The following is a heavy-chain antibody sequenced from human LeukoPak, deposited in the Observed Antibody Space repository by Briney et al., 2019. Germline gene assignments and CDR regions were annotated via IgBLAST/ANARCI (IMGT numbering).Heavy chain of an antibody. D-gene: IGHD5-24*01. CDR1: GFTFSRNW. Sequence: GGSLRLSCVASGFTFSRNWIHWVRQAPGKGLVWVSRINTDGSSTTYGDSVKGRFTISRDNAKNTVYLQMSSLRGEDTAVYYCARDLDGYRAFDIWGQGTMVTVSS. CDR2: INTDGSST. CDR3: ARDLDGYRAFDI. J-gene: IGHJ3*02. V-gene: IGHV3-74*03.